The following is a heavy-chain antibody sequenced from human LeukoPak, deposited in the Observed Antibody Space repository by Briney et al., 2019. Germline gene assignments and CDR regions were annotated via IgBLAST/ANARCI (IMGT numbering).Heavy chain of an antibody. D-gene: IGHD2/OR15-2a*01. J-gene: IGHJ4*02. CDR3: ARDKIEGPSNFDN. CDR1: GFTFSRYW. Sequence: GGSLRLSCAASGFTFSRYWMTWVRQASEKEPEWVANIKQDGSEEYSVDSVKGRFTISRDNAKNSLYLQMNSLRAEDTAIYYCARDKIEGPSNFDNWGQGTLVIVSS. V-gene: IGHV3-7*03. CDR2: IKQDGSEE.